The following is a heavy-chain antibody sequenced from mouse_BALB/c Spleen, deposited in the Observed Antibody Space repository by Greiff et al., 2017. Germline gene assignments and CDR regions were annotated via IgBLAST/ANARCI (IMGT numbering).Heavy chain of an antibody. Sequence: VQLQQPGAELVKPGASVTLSCKASGYTFTSYWMHWVKQRPGQGLEWIGEINPSNGRTNYNEKFKSKATLTVDKSSSTAYMQLSSLTSEDSAVYYCARYYYGSSSFAYWGQGTLVTVSA. V-gene: IGHV1S81*02. CDR1: GYTFTSYW. D-gene: IGHD1-1*01. J-gene: IGHJ3*01. CDR2: INPSNGRT. CDR3: ARYYYGSSSFAY.